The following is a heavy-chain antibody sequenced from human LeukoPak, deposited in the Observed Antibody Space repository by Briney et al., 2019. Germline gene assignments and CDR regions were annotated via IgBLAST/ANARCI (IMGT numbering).Heavy chain of an antibody. CDR2: MYYSGTI. V-gene: IGHV4-59*01. Sequence: SETLSLTCTVSGGSISSYYWSWMRQPPGKGLEWIGYMYYSGTIKYNPSLKSRVTISVDTSKNQFSLKLSFVTGADTAMYYCARAWATDYFDYWGQGTLVTVSS. CDR1: GGSISSYY. CDR3: ARAWATDYFDY. J-gene: IGHJ4*02.